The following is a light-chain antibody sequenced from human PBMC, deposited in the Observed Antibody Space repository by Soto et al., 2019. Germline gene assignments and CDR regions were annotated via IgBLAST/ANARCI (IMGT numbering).Light chain of an antibody. CDR2: DVS. CDR1: SRDVGGYNY. V-gene: IGLV2-14*01. CDR3: TSYTTSNTRQIV. J-gene: IGLJ1*01. Sequence: QSALTQPSSVSWSPGQAITISCTGNSRDVGGYNYVSWYQQHPGKAPKFMIYDVSNRPSGVSNRFSGSKSGNTASLTISGLQAEDEADYYCTSYTTSNTRQIVFGTGTKVTVL.